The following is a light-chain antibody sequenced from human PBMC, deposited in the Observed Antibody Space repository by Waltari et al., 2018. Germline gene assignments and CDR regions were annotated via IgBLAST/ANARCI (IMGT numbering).Light chain of an antibody. V-gene: IGLV3-19*01. Sequence: SSDLTQDPSVSVALGQTVRITCQGDTLRRYYASWDQPRPGQAPVLVLYGPGNRPSGIPDRFSGSTSGNTASLTITGAQAEDEADYYCHSRETFSTRLFGGGTRLTV. CDR2: GPG. CDR1: TLRRYY. CDR3: HSRETFSTRL. J-gene: IGLJ2*01.